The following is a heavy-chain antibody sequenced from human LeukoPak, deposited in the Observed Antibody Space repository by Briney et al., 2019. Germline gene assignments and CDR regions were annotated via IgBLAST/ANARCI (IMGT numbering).Heavy chain of an antibody. CDR1: GFTFSNYW. J-gene: IGHJ6*02. Sequence: GGSLRLSCAASGFTFSNYWMHWVRQAPGKGLVWVSRSNSDGSSTDHADSVKGRFTISRDNAKNTLYLQMTGLRVEDTAVYYCARDGFCSGGRCYGMDVWGQGTTVTVSS. CDR2: SNSDGSST. V-gene: IGHV3-74*01. D-gene: IGHD2-15*01. CDR3: ARDGFCSGGRCYGMDV.